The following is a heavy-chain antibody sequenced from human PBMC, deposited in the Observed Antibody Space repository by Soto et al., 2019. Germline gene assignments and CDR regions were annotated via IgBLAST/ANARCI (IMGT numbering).Heavy chain of an antibody. D-gene: IGHD6-6*01. CDR3: ARLSIAVRNYYYDMDV. Sequence: PGECLKISGKGYGYSFTIYWIGWVLQMPWKGLEWMGIIYPGDSDTRYSPSFQGQVTISADKSIRTAYLQWSSLKASDTAMYYCARLSIAVRNYYYDMDVWGQGTTVPVSS. CDR2: IYPGDSDT. J-gene: IGHJ6*02. V-gene: IGHV5-51*01. CDR1: GYSFTIYW.